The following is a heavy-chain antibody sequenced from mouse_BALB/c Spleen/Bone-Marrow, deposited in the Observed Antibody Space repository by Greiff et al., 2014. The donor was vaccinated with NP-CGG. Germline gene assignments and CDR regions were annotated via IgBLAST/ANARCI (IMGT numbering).Heavy chain of an antibody. CDR3: ARDDYDYAMDY. V-gene: IGHV5-17*02. D-gene: IGHD2-13*01. Sequence: DVMLVESGGGLVQPGGSRKLSCAASGFTFSSFGMHWVRQAPEKGLEWVAYISSGSSTIYYADTMKGRFTISRDNPKNTLFLQMTSLRSEDTAMYYCARDDYDYAMDYWGQGTSVTVSS. CDR1: GFTFSSFG. CDR2: ISSGSSTI. J-gene: IGHJ4*01.